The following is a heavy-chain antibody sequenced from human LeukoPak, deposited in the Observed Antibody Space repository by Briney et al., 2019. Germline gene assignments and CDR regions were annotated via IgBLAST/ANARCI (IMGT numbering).Heavy chain of an antibody. CDR1: GGSISSYY. J-gene: IGHJ5*02. CDR2: IYTSGST. Sequence: SETLSLTCTVSGGSISSYYWSWIRQPAGKGLEWIGRIYTSGSTNYNPSLKSRVTMSVDASKNQFSLKLSSVTAADTAVYYCARGSIAVAAPNWFDPWGQGTLVAVSS. D-gene: IGHD6-19*01. V-gene: IGHV4-4*07. CDR3: ARGSIAVAAPNWFDP.